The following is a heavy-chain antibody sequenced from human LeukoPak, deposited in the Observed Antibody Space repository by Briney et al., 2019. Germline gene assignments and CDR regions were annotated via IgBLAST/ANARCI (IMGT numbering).Heavy chain of an antibody. CDR2: INPNSGGT. Sequence: ASVKVSCKASGYTFTGYYMHWVRQAPGQGLEWMGWINPNSGGTNYAQKFQGRVTMTRDTSISTAYIELSRLRSDDTAVYYCARVLDIVVVPAAMGGFDPWGQGALVTVSS. CDR1: GYTFTGYY. J-gene: IGHJ5*02. V-gene: IGHV1-2*02. CDR3: ARVLDIVVVPAAMGGFDP. D-gene: IGHD2-2*03.